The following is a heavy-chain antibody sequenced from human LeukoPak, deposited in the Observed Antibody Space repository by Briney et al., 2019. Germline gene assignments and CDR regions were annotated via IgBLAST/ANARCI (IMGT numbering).Heavy chain of an antibody. V-gene: IGHV1-69*04. J-gene: IGHJ4*02. Sequence: ASVKVSCKASGGTFSFYAINWVRQAPGQGLEWMGRIIPIPGMASYAQKFQGRVTITADSSTSTAYMVVSSLRSEDTAVYYCARAVVVARGLMAYFDYWGQGTLVTVSS. D-gene: IGHD3-10*01. CDR2: IIPIPGMA. CDR1: GGTFSFYA. CDR3: ARAVVVARGLMAYFDY.